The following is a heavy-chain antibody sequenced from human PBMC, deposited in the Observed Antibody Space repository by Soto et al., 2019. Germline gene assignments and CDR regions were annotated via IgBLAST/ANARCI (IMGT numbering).Heavy chain of an antibody. Sequence: ASVKVSCKASGYTFTGYYMHWVRQAPGQGLEWMGWINPNSGGTNYAQKFQGWATMTRDTSISTAYMELSRLRSDDTAVYYCARVKLRLGELSSLDYWGQGTLVTVSS. CDR1: GYTFTGYY. D-gene: IGHD3-16*02. V-gene: IGHV1-2*04. J-gene: IGHJ4*02. CDR3: ARVKLRLGELSSLDY. CDR2: INPNSGGT.